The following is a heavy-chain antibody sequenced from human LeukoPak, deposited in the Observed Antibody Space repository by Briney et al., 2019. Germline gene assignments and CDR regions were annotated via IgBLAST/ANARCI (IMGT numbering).Heavy chain of an antibody. J-gene: IGHJ4*02. CDR1: GFTFSSYA. D-gene: IGHD3-3*01. CDR2: ISGSGGST. CDR3: AKNYDFWSRLD. V-gene: IGHV3-23*01. Sequence: GGSLRLSCAASGFTFSSYAMSWVRQAPGKGLEWVSAISGSGGSTYYADSVKGRFTISRDNSKNTLYLQVNSLRAEDTAVYYCAKNYDFWSRLDWGQGTLVTVSS.